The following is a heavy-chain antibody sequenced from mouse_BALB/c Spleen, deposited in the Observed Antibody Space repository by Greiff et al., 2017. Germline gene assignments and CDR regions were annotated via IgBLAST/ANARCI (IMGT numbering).Heavy chain of an antibody. Sequence: EVHLVESGGGLVKPGGSLKLSCAASGFTFSDYYMYWVRQTPEKRLEWVATISDGGSYTYYPDSVKGRFTISRDNAKNNLYLQMSSLKSEDTAMYYCARGPVYYAMDYWGQGTSVTVSS. V-gene: IGHV5-4*02. CDR3: ARGPVYYAMDY. CDR1: GFTFSDYY. J-gene: IGHJ4*01. CDR2: ISDGGSYT.